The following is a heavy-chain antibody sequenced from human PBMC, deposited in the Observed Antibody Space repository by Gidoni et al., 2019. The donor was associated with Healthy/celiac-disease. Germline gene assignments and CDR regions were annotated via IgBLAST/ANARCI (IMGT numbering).Heavy chain of an antibody. CDR3: ARRSYYYDSSGYYPKFDY. D-gene: IGHD3-22*01. J-gene: IGHJ4*02. V-gene: IGHV4-59*08. Sequence: QVQLQESGTGLVKPSETLSLTCTVSGGSISSYFWSWIRQPPGKGLEWIGYIYYSGSTNYNPALKSRVTISVDTSKNQFSLKLSSVTAADTAVYYCARRSYYYDSSGYYPKFDYWGQGTLVTVSS. CDR2: IYYSGST. CDR1: GGSISSYF.